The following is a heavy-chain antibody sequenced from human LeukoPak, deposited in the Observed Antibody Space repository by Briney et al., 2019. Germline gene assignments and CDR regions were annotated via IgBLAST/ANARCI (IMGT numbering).Heavy chain of an antibody. CDR3: AKDPHYNWNYSDY. J-gene: IGHJ4*02. D-gene: IGHD1-20*01. V-gene: IGHV3-30*18. CDR2: ISYDGSSK. Sequence: GGSLRLSCVASGFAFSSYGMHWVRQAPGKGLDWVAVISYDGSSKYYTDSVKGRFTISRDNSKNTLYLEMNSQRPEDTAVYFCAKDPHYNWNYSDYWGQGTLVTVSS. CDR1: GFAFSSYG.